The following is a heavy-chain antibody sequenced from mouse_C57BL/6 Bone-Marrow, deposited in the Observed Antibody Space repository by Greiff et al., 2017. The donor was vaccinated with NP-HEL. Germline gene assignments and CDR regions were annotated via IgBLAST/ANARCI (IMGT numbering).Heavy chain of an antibody. Sequence: EVKLVKSGGDLVKPGGSLKLSCAASGFTFSSYGMSWVRQTPDKRLEWVATISSGGSYTYYPDSVKGRFTISRDNAKNTLYLQMSSLKSEDTAMYYCASPYDYDVAWFAYWGQGTLVTVSA. CDR2: ISSGGSYT. V-gene: IGHV5-6*01. CDR3: ASPYDYDVAWFAY. CDR1: GFTFSSYG. D-gene: IGHD2-4*01. J-gene: IGHJ3*01.